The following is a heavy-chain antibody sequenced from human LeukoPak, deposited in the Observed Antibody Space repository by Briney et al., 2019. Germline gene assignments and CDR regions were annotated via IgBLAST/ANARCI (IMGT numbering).Heavy chain of an antibody. V-gene: IGHV3-23*01. J-gene: IGHJ4*02. CDR2: FSGSGGST. CDR1: GFTFSSYA. D-gene: IGHD1-14*01. CDR3: TTELDVRPNHY. Sequence: GGSLRLSCAASGFTFSSYAMSWVRQAPGKGLECISGFSGSGGSTYYADSVKGRFTISRDNSKNTLYLQMNSLKSEDTAVYYCTTELDVRPNHYWGQGTLVTVSS.